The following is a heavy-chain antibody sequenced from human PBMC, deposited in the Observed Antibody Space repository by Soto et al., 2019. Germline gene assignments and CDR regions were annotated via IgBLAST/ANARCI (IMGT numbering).Heavy chain of an antibody. V-gene: IGHV3-30*03. D-gene: IGHD3-10*01. J-gene: IGHJ4*02. CDR3: SRGTYYTQSIGLHAGY. CDR2: ISSDGHHQ. CDR1: GFSVNDYA. Sequence: PGGSLRLSCATAGFSVNDYAMYWVRQAPGQGLEWVAIISSDGHHQFYLDNLRGRFTVSRDNSKNTLYLQMNSLRPEDTAVYYCSRGTYYTQSIGLHAGYWGAVTVFTVSS.